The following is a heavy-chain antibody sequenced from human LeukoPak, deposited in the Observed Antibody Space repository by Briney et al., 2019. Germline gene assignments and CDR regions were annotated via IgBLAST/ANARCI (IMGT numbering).Heavy chain of an antibody. CDR1: GDSISSYY. D-gene: IGHD3-3*01. Sequence: PSETLSLTCTVSGDSISSYYWSWIRQPPGKGLEWIGYIYYSGSTNYNPSLKSRVTISVDTSKNQFSLKLSSVTAADTAVYYCARDRYDFWSGYYSTDYYYGMDVWGQGTTVTVSS. CDR2: IYYSGST. J-gene: IGHJ6*02. V-gene: IGHV4-59*12. CDR3: ARDRYDFWSGYYSTDYYYGMDV.